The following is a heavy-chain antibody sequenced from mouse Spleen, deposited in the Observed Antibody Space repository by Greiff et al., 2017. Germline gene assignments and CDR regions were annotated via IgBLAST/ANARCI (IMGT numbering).Heavy chain of an antibody. V-gene: IGHV1S127*01. CDR1: GYTFTSYW. D-gene: IGHD1-1*01. CDR3: TRVLYGSSPYYYAMDY. J-gene: IGHJ4*01. CDR2: IDPSDSYT. Sequence: VQLQQSGAELVKPGASVKMSCKASGYTFTSYWMHWVKQRPGQGLEWIGVIDPSDSYTSYNQKFKGKATLTVDTSSSTAYMQLSSLTSEDSAVYYCTRVLYGSSPYYYAMDYWGQGTSVTVSS.